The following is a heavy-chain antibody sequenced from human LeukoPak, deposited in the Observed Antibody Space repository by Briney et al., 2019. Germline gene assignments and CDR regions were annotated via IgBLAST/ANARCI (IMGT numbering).Heavy chain of an antibody. CDR2: SSSSSYM. V-gene: IGHV3-21*01. Sequence: GSLRLSCAASGFTFSSYSMNWVRQAPGKGLEWVSSSSSSSYMYYADSVKGRFTISRDNAKNSLYLQMNSLRAEDTAVYYCAREPLYDSSGYYYDPFDYWGQGTLVTVSS. CDR1: GFTFSSYS. J-gene: IGHJ4*02. D-gene: IGHD3-22*01. CDR3: AREPLYDSSGYYYDPFDY.